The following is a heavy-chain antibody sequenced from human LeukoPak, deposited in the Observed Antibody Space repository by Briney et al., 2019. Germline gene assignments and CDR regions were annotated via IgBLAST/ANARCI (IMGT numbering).Heavy chain of an antibody. J-gene: IGHJ4*02. CDR2: IRFDVTMI. CDR1: ACSFSNYG. D-gene: IGHD4-17*01. Sequence: GGALRLSCAASACSFSNYGMHWIRQAPAKGLERVTFIRFDVTMIYYADSVSGRFTISRDNSKNTVYLQMTSLRPEDRAVYSCAKAPTGVTGDYFPYWGQGTLVTVSS. CDR3: AKAPTGVTGDYFPY. V-gene: IGHV3-30*02.